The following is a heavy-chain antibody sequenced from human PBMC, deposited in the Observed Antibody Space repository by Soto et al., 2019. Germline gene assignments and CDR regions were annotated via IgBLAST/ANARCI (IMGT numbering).Heavy chain of an antibody. CDR1: GGSFSGYY. CDR2: INHSGST. V-gene: IGHV4-34*01. J-gene: IGHJ6*02. CDR3: ARGGGYSFGFDYYYGMDV. Sequence: SETLSLTCDVYGGSFSGYYWSWIRQPPGKGLEWIGEINHSGSTNYNPSLKSRTTISAHTSKNQLSLKMSSVTAADTAVYYCARGGGYSFGFDYYYGMDVWGQGTTVTVSS. D-gene: IGHD5-18*01.